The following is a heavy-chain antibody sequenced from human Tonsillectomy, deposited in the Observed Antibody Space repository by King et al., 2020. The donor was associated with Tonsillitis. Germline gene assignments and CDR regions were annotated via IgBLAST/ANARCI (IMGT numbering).Heavy chain of an antibody. J-gene: IGHJ6*02. D-gene: IGHD2-21*01. Sequence: VQLVESGGGVVQPGRSLRLSCAASGFTFSTYGMHWVRQAPGKGLEWVAFISYDGSNEYYADSVKDRFTISRDNSKNRLYLQVNTLRAEDTAVYYCARDGERSPYGYYYCMDVWGQGTTVTVSS. CDR3: ARDGERSPYGYYYCMDV. CDR2: ISYDGSNE. CDR1: GFTFSTYG. V-gene: IGHV3-33*05.